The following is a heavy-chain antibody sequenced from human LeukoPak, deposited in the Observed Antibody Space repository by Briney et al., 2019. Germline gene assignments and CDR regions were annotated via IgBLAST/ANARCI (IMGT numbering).Heavy chain of an antibody. J-gene: IGHJ4*02. CDR2: IYFSGST. CDR3: ARLRYSGYVKYYFDC. D-gene: IGHD5-12*01. CDR1: GGSISSYY. V-gene: IGHV4-59*01. Sequence: SETLSLTYTVSGGSISSYYWSWIRQPPGKGLECIGHIYFSGSTNYSPSLKSRVTISVDTSKNQFSLKLTSVTAADTAVYYCARLRYSGYVKYYFDCWGQGTLVTVSS.